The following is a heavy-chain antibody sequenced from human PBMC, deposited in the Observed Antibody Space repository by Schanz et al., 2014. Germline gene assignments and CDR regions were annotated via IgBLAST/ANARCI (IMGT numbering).Heavy chain of an antibody. CDR1: GGSISSGSYY. D-gene: IGHD3-16*01. CDR3: ARHGGIPYYPMDV. V-gene: IGHV4-61*02. CDR2: IYTSGST. Sequence: QVQLQESGPGLVKPSQTLSLTCTVSGGSISSGSYYWSWIRQPAGKGLEWIGRIYTSGSTNYNPSLKSRVTISVDTSKNQFSLKVTSVTAADTAVYYCARHGGIPYYPMDVWGQGTTVTVSS. J-gene: IGHJ6*02.